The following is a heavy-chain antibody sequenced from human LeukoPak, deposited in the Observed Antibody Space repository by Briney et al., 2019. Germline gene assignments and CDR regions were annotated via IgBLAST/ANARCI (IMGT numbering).Heavy chain of an antibody. CDR2: INPSGGST. Sequence: ASVKVSCKASGYTFTSYYMHWVRQAPGQRLEWMGIINPSGGSTSYAQKFQGRVTMTRDTSASTVYMELSSLRSEDTAVYYCARSLVGASAFDIWGQGTMVTVSS. V-gene: IGHV1-46*01. D-gene: IGHD1-26*01. CDR3: ARSLVGASAFDI. CDR1: GYTFTSYY. J-gene: IGHJ3*02.